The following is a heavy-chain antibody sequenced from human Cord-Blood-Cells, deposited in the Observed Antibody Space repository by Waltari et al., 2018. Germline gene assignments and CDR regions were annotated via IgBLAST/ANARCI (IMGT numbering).Heavy chain of an antibody. CDR2: IRSKANSYAT. Sequence: EVQLLESGGGLVQPGGSLKLSCAASGFTFSGSAMPWVRQASGKGLEWVGRIRSKANSYATAYAASVKGRFTISRDDSKNTAYLQMNSLKTEDTAVYYCTRRAQGGNYDYWGQGTLVTVSS. CDR3: TRRAQGGNYDY. V-gene: IGHV3-73*02. D-gene: IGHD4-4*01. J-gene: IGHJ4*02. CDR1: GFTFSGSA.